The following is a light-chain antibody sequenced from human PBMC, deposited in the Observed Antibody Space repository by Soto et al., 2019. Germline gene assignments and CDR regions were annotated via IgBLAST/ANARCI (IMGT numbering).Light chain of an antibody. CDR2: GAS. CDR3: QQYNNWPRT. J-gene: IGKJ1*01. V-gene: IGKV3-15*01. Sequence: EIVMTQSPATLSVSPGERATLSCRASQSVSSNLAWYQQKPGQAPRLLIYGASTRATGVQARFSGSGSGTEFTPTISSLQSEDFAVYYCQQYNNWPRTFGQGTKVEIK. CDR1: QSVSSN.